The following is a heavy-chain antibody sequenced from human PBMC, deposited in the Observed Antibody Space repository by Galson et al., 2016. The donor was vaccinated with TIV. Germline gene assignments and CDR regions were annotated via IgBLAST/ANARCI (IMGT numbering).Heavy chain of an antibody. CDR2: IHYTGTS. CDR3: ARAPIRGVRGVILFDF. V-gene: IGHV4-30-4*01. J-gene: IGHJ4*02. Sequence: TLSLTCSVSGDSISSGDYYWSWIRQPPGKGLEWIGCIHYTGTSDYKASLKSRLSMSLDTSKSHFSLKLNSVTAADTAVYSCARAPIRGVRGVILFDFWGQGALVTVSS. CDR1: GDSISSGDYY. D-gene: IGHD3-10*01.